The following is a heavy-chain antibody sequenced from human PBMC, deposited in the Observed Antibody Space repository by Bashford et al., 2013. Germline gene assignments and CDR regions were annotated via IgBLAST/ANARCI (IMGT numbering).Heavy chain of an antibody. J-gene: IGHJ4*02. V-gene: IGHV4-34*01. CDR1: GGSFSGYY. CDR3: ATRRTGVKAVTYVLFLVP. CDR2: INHSGST. D-gene: IGHD3-16*01. Sequence: SSETLSLTCAVYGGSFSGYYWSWIRQPPGKGLEWIGEINHSGSTNYNPSLKSRVTISVDTSKNQFSLKLSSVTAADTAVYYCATRRTGVKAVTYVLFLVPWGQGTLVHRLL.